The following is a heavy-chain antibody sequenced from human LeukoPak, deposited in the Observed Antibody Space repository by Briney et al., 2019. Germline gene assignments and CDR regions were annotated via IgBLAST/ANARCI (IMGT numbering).Heavy chain of an antibody. V-gene: IGHV1-2*02. D-gene: IGHD5-24*01. CDR1: GYTFTDYY. CDR3: ARVRDGYNDAYDI. J-gene: IGHJ3*02. Sequence: ASVKVSCKASGYTFTDYYIHWVRQAPGPGLEWMGWIIPNSGVTNYAQKSRGRVTMTRDTSTSTVYMGLSSLRSADTAVYSCARVRDGYNDAYDIWGQGTMVTVPS. CDR2: IIPNSGVT.